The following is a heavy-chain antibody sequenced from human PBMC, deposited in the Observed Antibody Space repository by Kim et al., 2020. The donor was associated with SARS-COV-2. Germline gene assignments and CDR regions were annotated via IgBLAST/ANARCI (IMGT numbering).Heavy chain of an antibody. CDR3: ARDTSGYDSLTYYYYYMDV. CDR1: GGTFSSYA. CDR2: IIPIFGIA. V-gene: IGHV1-69*04. J-gene: IGHJ6*03. D-gene: IGHD5-12*01. Sequence: SVKVSCKASGGTFSSYAISWVRQAPGQGLEWMGRIIPIFGIANYAQKFQGRVTITADKSTSTAYMELSSLRSEDTAVYYCARDTSGYDSLTYYYYYMDVWGKGTTVTVSS.